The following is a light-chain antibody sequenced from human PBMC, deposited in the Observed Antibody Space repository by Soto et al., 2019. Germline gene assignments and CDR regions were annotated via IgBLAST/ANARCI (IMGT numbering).Light chain of an antibody. CDR3: QQYGSSLPWT. CDR2: GAS. V-gene: IGKV3-20*01. J-gene: IGKJ1*01. Sequence: SELNQSPGTLSLSPGERDTLSCRASQSVSSRYSAWYQQKPGQAPRLLIYGASSRATGIPDRFSGSGSGTDFTLTISRLEPEDFAVYYCQQYGSSLPWTFGQGTKVDIK. CDR1: QSVSSRY.